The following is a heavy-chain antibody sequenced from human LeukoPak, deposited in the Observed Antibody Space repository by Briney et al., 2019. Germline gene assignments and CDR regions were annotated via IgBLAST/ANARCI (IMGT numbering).Heavy chain of an antibody. CDR2: ISYDGSNK. CDR1: GFTFSSYG. J-gene: IGHJ4*02. Sequence: GGSLRLSCAASGFTFSSYGMHWVRQAPGKGLEWVAVISYDGSNKYYADSVKGRFTISRDNSKNTLYLQMNSLRGEDTAVYYCARGRYYMDYWGQGTLVTVSS. V-gene: IGHV3-30*03. CDR3: ARGRYYMDY.